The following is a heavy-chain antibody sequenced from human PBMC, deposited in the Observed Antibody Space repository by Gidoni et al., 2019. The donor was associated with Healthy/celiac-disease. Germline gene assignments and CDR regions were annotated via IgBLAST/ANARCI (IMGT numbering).Heavy chain of an antibody. V-gene: IGHV3-20*02. CDR1: GFTFDVYG. D-gene: IGHD1-7*01. CDR2: INRNGGST. Sequence: EVQLVESGGGVVRPGGSLSLPFAASGFTFDVYGMSWVRQAPGKGLEWVSGINRNGGSTGYADSVKGRFTISRDNAKNSLYLQMNSLRAEDTALYHCARGITGTTRGPFDYWGQGTLVTVSS. CDR3: ARGITGTTRGPFDY. J-gene: IGHJ4*02.